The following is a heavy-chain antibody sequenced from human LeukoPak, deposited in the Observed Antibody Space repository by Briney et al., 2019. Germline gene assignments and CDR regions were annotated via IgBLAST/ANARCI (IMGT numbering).Heavy chain of an antibody. V-gene: IGHV1-18*01. CDR3: ARDRAATARSPFDY. CDR1: GYTFTSYG. Sequence: ASVKVSCKASGYTFTSYGIAWVRQAPGQGLQWMGWISANNGDTSYSQKLQGRVTMTTDTSTNTAYMELRSLTSDDTAVYYCARDRAATARSPFDYWGQGTLVTVSS. D-gene: IGHD2-21*02. J-gene: IGHJ4*02. CDR2: ISANNGDT.